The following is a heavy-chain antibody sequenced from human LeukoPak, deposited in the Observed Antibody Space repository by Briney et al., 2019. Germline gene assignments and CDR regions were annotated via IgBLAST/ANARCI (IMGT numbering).Heavy chain of an antibody. CDR3: ASRSGGGYSYGSNWFDP. V-gene: IGHV4-34*01. CDR2: INRSGST. J-gene: IGHJ5*02. D-gene: IGHD5-18*01. CDR1: GGSFSGYY. Sequence: SETLSLTCAVYGGSFSGYYWSWIRQPPGKGLEWIGEINRSGSTNYNPSLKSRVTISVDTSKNQFSLNLSSVTAADTAVYYCASRSGGGYSYGSNWFDPWGQGTLVTVSS.